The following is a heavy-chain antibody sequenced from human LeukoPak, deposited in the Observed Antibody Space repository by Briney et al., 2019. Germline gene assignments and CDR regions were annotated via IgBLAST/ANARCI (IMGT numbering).Heavy chain of an antibody. J-gene: IGHJ4*02. CDR3: TTAGYYDFWSGPFDY. V-gene: IGHV3-30*03. CDR2: ISYDGSNK. D-gene: IGHD3-3*01. Sequence: GGSLRLSCAASGFTFSSYGMHWVRQAPGKGLEWVAVISYDGSNKYYADSVKGRFTISRDNSKNTLYLQMNSLRAEDTAVYYCTTAGYYDFWSGPFDYWGQGTLVTVSS. CDR1: GFTFSSYG.